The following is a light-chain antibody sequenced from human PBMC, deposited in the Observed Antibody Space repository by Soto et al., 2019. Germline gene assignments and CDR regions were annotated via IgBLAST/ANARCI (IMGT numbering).Light chain of an antibody. J-gene: IGKJ5*01. V-gene: IGKV3-20*01. CDR1: QSFGSSH. Sequence: EIVLTQSPGTLSLSPGERATLSCRASQSFGSSHLAWYQQKPGQAPRLLIYGASTRVTGTPDRFSGSGSGADCTLTISRLESDDSAVYYCQQYGSSSITFGQGTRLEI. CDR2: GAS. CDR3: QQYGSSSIT.